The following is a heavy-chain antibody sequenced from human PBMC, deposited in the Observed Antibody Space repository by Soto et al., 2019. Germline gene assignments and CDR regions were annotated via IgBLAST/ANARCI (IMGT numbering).Heavy chain of an antibody. Sequence: PGGSLRLSCAASGFTFSSYGMHWVRQAPGKGLEWVAVIWYDGSNKYYADSVKGRFTISRDNSKNTLYLQMNSLRAEDTAVYYSAREHYGDYGAFDIWGQGTMVTVSS. V-gene: IGHV3-33*08. J-gene: IGHJ3*02. CDR1: GFTFSSYG. CDR2: IWYDGSNK. CDR3: AREHYGDYGAFDI. D-gene: IGHD4-17*01.